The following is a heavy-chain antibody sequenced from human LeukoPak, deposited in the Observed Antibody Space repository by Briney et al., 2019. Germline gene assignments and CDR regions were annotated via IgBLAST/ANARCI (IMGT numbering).Heavy chain of an antibody. J-gene: IGHJ6*03. CDR1: GFTFSSYA. Sequence: GGSLRLSCAASGFTFSSYAMHWVRQAPGKGLEWVSYISSSSSTIYYADSVKGRFTISRDNAKNSLYLQMNSLRAEDTAVYYCARDRGSSRSKAAAGNYYMDVWGKGTTVTVSS. CDR3: ARDRGSSRSKAAAGNYYMDV. CDR2: ISSSSSTI. D-gene: IGHD6-13*01. V-gene: IGHV3-48*01.